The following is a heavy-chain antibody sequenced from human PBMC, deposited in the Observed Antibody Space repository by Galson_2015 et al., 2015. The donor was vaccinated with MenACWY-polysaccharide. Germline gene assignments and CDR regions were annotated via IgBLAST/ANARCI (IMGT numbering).Heavy chain of an antibody. CDR3: ARGGCSSTSCYPDNYFDY. Sequence: SLRLSCAASGFTFSSYGMHWVRQAPGKGLEYVSAIRSNGGSTYYGDSVKGRFTISRDNSKNTMNPQMGRLRAEDMAVNYCARGGCSSTSCYPDNYFDYWGQGTLVTVSS. D-gene: IGHD2-2*01. J-gene: IGHJ4*02. CDR2: IRSNGGST. CDR1: GFTFSSYG. V-gene: IGHV3-64*02.